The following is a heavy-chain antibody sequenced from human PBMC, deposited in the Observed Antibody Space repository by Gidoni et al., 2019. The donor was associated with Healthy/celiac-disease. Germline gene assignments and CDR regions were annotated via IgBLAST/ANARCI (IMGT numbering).Heavy chain of an antibody. Sequence: QVQLQESGPGLVKPSETLSLTCPVSGGSISSYYWSWIRQPPGKGLEWIGYIYYSGSTNYNPSLKSRVTISVDTSKNQFSLKLSSVTAADTAVYYCASRRDTGSSGYLDDAFDIWGQGTMVTVSS. V-gene: IGHV4-59*08. CDR1: GGSISSYY. J-gene: IGHJ3*02. D-gene: IGHD3-22*01. CDR2: IYYSGST. CDR3: ASRRDTGSSGYLDDAFDI.